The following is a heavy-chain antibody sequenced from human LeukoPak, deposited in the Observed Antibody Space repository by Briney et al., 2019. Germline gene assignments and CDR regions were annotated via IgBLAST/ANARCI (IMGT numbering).Heavy chain of an antibody. CDR2: FDPEDGET. CDR3: ATTKTARWFDP. V-gene: IGHV1-24*01. Sequence: GASVKVSCKVSGYTLTELSMHWVRQAPGKGLEWMGGFDPEDGETIYAQKFQGRVTMTEDTSTDTAYMELSGPGSEDTAVYYCATTKTARWFDPWGQGTLVTVSS. J-gene: IGHJ5*02. CDR1: GYTLTELS.